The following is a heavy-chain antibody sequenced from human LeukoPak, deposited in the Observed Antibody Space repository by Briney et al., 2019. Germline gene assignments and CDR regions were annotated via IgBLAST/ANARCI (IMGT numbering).Heavy chain of an antibody. CDR2: ITHSGST. CDR3: ARRGPAPRDAFDI. Sequence: PSETLSLTCAVYGGSFSDYYWNWIRQPPGKGLEWVGEITHSGSTNYNPSLKSRLTISVDTSKNQFSLRLTSVTAADTAVYFCARRGPAPRDAFDIWGQGTMVTVSS. J-gene: IGHJ3*02. V-gene: IGHV4-34*01. CDR1: GGSFSDYY.